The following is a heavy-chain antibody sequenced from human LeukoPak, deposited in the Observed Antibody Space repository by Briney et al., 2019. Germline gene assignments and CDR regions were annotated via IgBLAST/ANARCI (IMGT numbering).Heavy chain of an antibody. V-gene: IGHV1-2*02. CDR3: ARGALEWLLEYYMDV. J-gene: IGHJ6*03. CDR2: INPNSGGT. Sequence: ASVKVSCTASGYTFTGYYMHWVRQAPGQGLEWMGWINPNSGGTNYAQKFQGRVTMTRDTSISTAYMELSRLRPDDTAVYYCARGALEWLLEYYMDVWGKGTTVTVSS. D-gene: IGHD3-3*01. CDR1: GYTFTGYY.